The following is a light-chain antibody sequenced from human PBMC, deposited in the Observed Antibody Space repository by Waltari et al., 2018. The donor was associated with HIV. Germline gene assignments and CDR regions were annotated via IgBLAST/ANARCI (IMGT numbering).Light chain of an antibody. V-gene: IGLV2-11*01. Sequence: QSALTQPLSVSGSLGQSVTIACTGTSSDVGTYNRVSWYQQSPGKAPKVIIYNVRERPAGVPDRFSGSKSANTASLTISRLQADDEADYYCCSYAASSTSPMVFGTGTKVTVL. CDR2: NVR. CDR1: SSDVGTYNR. J-gene: IGLJ1*01. CDR3: CSYAASSTSPMV.